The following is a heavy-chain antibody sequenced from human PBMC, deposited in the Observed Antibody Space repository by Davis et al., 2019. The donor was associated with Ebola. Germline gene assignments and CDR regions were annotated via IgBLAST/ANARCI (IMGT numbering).Heavy chain of an antibody. J-gene: IGHJ4*02. CDR3: ARRNYYYENF. CDR1: GASISRTTNYY. V-gene: IGHV4-39*01. Sequence: SETLSLTCTVSGASISRTTNYYWRWIRQSPGKGLEWIGSIYYNGNTYYSPSLRSRVTMSVDSSKNQFSLELSSVTAADTAIYYCARRNYYYENFWGQGILVTVSP. D-gene: IGHD3-22*01. CDR2: IYYNGNT.